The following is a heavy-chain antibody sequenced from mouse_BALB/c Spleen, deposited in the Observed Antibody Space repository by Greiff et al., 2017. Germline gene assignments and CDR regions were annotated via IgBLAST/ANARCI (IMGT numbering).Heavy chain of an antibody. D-gene: IGHD6-5*01. V-gene: IGHV1-82*01. J-gene: IGHJ4*01. Sequence: QVQLQQSGPELVKPGASVKISCKASGYAFSSSWMNWVKQRPGQGLEWIGRIYPGDGDTNYNGKFKGKATLTADKSSSTAYMQLSSLTSVDSAVYFCARGGKAYGDYWGQGTSVTVSA. CDR3: ARGGKAYGDY. CDR1: GYAFSSSW. CDR2: IYPGDGDT.